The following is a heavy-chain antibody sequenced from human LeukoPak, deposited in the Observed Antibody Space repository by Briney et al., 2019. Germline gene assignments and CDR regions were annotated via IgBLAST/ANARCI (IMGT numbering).Heavy chain of an antibody. J-gene: IGHJ1*01. V-gene: IGHV1-8*01. CDR2: MNPNSGNT. Sequence: GASVTVSCKASGYTFTSYDINWVRQATGQGLEWMGWMNPNSGNTGYAQKFQGRVTMTRNTSISTAYMELSSLRSEDTAVYYCARVLYPARGSKYFQHWGQGTLVTVSS. CDR1: GYTFTSYD. D-gene: IGHD2-2*02. CDR3: ARVLYPARGSKYFQH.